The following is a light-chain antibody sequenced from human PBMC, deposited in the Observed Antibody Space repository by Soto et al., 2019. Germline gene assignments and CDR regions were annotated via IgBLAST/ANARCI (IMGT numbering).Light chain of an antibody. Sequence: DIHMAQSPPSLSASVGDRVTITCRASHNIVTYLNWYQQKAGKAPSLLIYEASHLQSGVPFRFFGSGSGTDFTLTIDNLQHEDSATYYCQQSHSTPPTFGPGIKLEIK. CDR3: QQSHSTPPT. CDR2: EAS. V-gene: IGKV1-39*01. CDR1: HNIVTY. J-gene: IGKJ2*01.